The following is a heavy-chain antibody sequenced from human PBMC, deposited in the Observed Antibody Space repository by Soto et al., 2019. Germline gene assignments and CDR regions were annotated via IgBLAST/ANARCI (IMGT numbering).Heavy chain of an antibody. Sequence: QVQLQESGPGLVKPSETLSLTCTVSGGSISSYYWSWIRQPPGKGLEWIGYIYYRGSTNYNPSLKSRATISVDTSKNQFSLRLSSVTAADTAVYYCARFNWYFDLWGRGTLVTVSS. CDR2: IYYRGST. J-gene: IGHJ2*01. CDR1: GGSISSYY. V-gene: IGHV4-59*08. CDR3: ARFNWYFDL.